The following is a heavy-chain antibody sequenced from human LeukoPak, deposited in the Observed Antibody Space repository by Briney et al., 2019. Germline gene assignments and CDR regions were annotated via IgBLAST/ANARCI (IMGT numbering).Heavy chain of an antibody. J-gene: IGHJ6*03. Sequence: GESLKISCKGSGYSFTSYWIGWVRQMPGKGLEWMGIIYPGDSGTRYSPSFQGQVTISADKSISTAYLQWSSLKASDTAMYYCARHVYCSGGSCYGLDYYYYYMDVWGKGTTVTVSS. D-gene: IGHD2-15*01. CDR3: ARHVYCSGGSCYGLDYYYYYMDV. CDR1: GYSFTSYW. V-gene: IGHV5-51*01. CDR2: IYPGDSGT.